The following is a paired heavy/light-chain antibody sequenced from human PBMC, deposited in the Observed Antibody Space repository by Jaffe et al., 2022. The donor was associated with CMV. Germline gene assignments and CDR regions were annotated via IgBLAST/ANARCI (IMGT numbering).Light chain of an antibody. CDR1: QKISTY. V-gene: IGKV1-39*01. Sequence: DIQMTQSPSSLSASVGDRVTITCRASQKISTYLNWYQQKPGKAPKLLIYAASSLQSGVPSRFSGSGSGTDFTLTIISLQPEDFGTYYCQQSYSYPRTFGQGTKVEIK. J-gene: IGKJ1*01. CDR2: AAS. CDR3: QQSYSYPRT.
Heavy chain of an antibody. D-gene: IGHD2-15*01. V-gene: IGHV4-59*08. CDR3: VRQRGCGGSGCYSDQYYFDY. CDR2: IYSSGNT. J-gene: IGHJ4*02. CDR1: GGSISSYY. Sequence: QVHLQESGPTLVKPSGTLSLTCTVSGGSISSYYWNWVRQPPGKGLEWIGSIYSSGNTNYNPSLKSRVTISIDTSTDQFSLTLYSVTAADTAVYYCVRQRGCGGSGCYSDQYYFDYWGQGTLVTVSS.